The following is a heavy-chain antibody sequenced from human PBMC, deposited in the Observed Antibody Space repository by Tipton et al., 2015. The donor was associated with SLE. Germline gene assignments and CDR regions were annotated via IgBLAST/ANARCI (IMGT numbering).Heavy chain of an antibody. V-gene: IGHV3-30*04. Sequence: SLRLSCAASGFTFSIYAMHWVRQAPGKGLEWVAVISYDGSNKYYADSVKGRFTISRDISKNTLYLQMNNLRAEDTAVFYCAREGLSGYEQGFDYWGQGTLVTVSS. J-gene: IGHJ4*02. CDR2: ISYDGSNK. CDR3: AREGLSGYEQGFDY. D-gene: IGHD5-12*01. CDR1: GFTFSIYA.